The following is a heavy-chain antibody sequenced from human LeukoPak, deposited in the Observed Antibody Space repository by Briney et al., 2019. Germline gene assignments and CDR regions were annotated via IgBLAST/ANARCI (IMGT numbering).Heavy chain of an antibody. CDR2: IYPGDSDT. D-gene: IGHD5-24*01. Sequence: GESLKISCKGSGYIFITYWIAWVRQMPGKGLEWMGIIYPGDSDTRYSPSFQGQVTISADKSITTAYLQWSSLKASDTAMYYCARLYRNGRYGGAFDIWGQGTMVTVSS. CDR1: GYIFITYW. J-gene: IGHJ3*02. V-gene: IGHV5-51*01. CDR3: ARLYRNGRYGGAFDI.